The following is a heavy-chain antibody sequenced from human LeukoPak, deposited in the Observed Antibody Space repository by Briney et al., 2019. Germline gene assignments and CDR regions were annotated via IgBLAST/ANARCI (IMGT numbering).Heavy chain of an antibody. D-gene: IGHD5-18*01. CDR1: GGSISNSSYY. V-gene: IGHV4-39*01. Sequence: SETLSLTCTVSGGSISNSSYYWGWIRQPPGKGLEWIGSIYYSGSTYYNPSLKSRVTISVDTSKNQFSLKLSSVTAADTAVYYCARHMSGTAMSNFDYWGQGTLVTVSS. CDR2: IYYSGST. J-gene: IGHJ4*02. CDR3: ARHMSGTAMSNFDY.